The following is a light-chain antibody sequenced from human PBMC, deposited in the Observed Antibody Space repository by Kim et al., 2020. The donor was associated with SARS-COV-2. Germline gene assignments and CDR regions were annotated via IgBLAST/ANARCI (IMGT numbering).Light chain of an antibody. CDR3: QQRDSWPPAVS. J-gene: IGKJ4*01. CDR1: QSIDTA. CDR2: DAS. Sequence: PGDIATLSCSASQSIDTALGWYQHRPGQAPRLLVYDASIRATGVPDRFSGSGSGTDFTLTISGLDPEDFSTYYCQQRDSWPPAVSFGGGTKVDIK. V-gene: IGKV3-11*01.